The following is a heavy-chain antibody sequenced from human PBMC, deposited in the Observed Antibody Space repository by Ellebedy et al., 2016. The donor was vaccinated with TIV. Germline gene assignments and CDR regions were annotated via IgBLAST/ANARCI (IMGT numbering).Heavy chain of an antibody. V-gene: IGHV3-30*01. CDR3: ARDYRDILTGRLGAFDI. Sequence: PGGSLRLSCAASGFTFNSYTMHWVRQAPGKGLEWVAIISYDGSNKYYADSVKGRFTISRDNSKNTLYLQMNSLRAEDTAVYYCARDYRDILTGRLGAFDIWGQGTMVTVSS. CDR1: GFTFNSYT. J-gene: IGHJ3*02. D-gene: IGHD3-9*01. CDR2: ISYDGSNK.